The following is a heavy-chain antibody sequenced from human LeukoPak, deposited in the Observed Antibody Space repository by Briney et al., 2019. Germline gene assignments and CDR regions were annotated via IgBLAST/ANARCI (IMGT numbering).Heavy chain of an antibody. CDR3: ARIHRYCSGGACYVLDN. Sequence: PSETLSLTCTVSGGSVSSGSYYWSWIRQPPGKGLEWIGDIYYSGSTNYNPSLKSRVTISVDTSKNQFSLKLSSVTAADTAVYYCARIHRYCSGGACYVLDNWGQGTLVAVSS. CDR1: GGSVSSGSYY. V-gene: IGHV4-61*01. J-gene: IGHJ4*02. CDR2: IYYSGST. D-gene: IGHD2-15*01.